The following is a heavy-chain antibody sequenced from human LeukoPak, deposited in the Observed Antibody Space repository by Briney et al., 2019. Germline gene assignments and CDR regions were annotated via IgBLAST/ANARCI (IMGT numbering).Heavy chain of an antibody. CDR3: ARDGDGIAVAGNDAFDI. D-gene: IGHD6-19*01. CDR2: INSDGSST. Sequence: GGSLRLSCAASGFTFSSYWMHWVRQAPGKGLVWVSRINSDGSSTSYADSVKGRFTISRDNAKNTLYLQMNSLRAEDTAVYYCARDGDGIAVAGNDAFDILGQGTMVTVSS. CDR1: GFTFSSYW. V-gene: IGHV3-74*01. J-gene: IGHJ3*02.